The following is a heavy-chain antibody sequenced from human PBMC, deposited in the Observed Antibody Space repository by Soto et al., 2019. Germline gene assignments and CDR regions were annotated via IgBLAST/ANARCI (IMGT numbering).Heavy chain of an antibody. Sequence: ASVKVSCKASGGTFSSYAISWVRQAPGQGLEWMGGIIPIFGTANYAQKFQGRVTITADESTSTAYMELSSLRSEDTAVYYCARGEGDTAMVKMYYYYGMDVWGQGTTVTVSS. CDR3: ARGEGDTAMVKMYYYYGMDV. CDR2: IIPIFGTA. V-gene: IGHV1-69*13. J-gene: IGHJ6*02. CDR1: GGTFSSYA. D-gene: IGHD5-18*01.